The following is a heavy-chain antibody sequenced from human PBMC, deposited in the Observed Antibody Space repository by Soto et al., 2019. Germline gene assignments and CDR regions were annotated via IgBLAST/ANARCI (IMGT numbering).Heavy chain of an antibody. CDR3: ARAKITMVRGVISHYYYYGMDV. CDR1: GYTFTGYY. J-gene: IGHJ6*02. V-gene: IGHV1-2*02. D-gene: IGHD3-10*01. CDR2: INPNSGGT. Sequence: AASVKVSCKASGYTFTGYYMHWVRQASGQGLEWMGWINPNSGGTNYAQKFQGRVTMTRDTSISTAYMELSRLRSDDTAVYYCARAKITMVRGVISHYYYYGMDVWGQGTTVTVSS.